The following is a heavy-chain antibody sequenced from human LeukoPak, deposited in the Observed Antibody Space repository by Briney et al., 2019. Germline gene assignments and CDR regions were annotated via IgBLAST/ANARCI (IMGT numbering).Heavy chain of an antibody. CDR3: ARDDSWFGELSSYYMDV. J-gene: IGHJ6*03. CDR2: ISYDGSNK. V-gene: IGHV3-30*03. Sequence: GGSLRLSCAASGFTFSSYGMHWVRQAPGKGLEWVAVISYDGSNKYYADSVKGRFTISRDNAKNSLYLQMNSLRAEDTAVYYCARDDSWFGELSSYYMDVWGKGTTVTVSS. D-gene: IGHD3-10*01. CDR1: GFTFSSYG.